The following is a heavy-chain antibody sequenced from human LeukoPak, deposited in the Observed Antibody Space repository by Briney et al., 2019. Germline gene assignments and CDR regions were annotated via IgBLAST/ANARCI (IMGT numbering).Heavy chain of an antibody. Sequence: NPGGSLRLSCAASGFTFSSYAMSWVRQAPGKGLEWVGRIKSKTDGGTTDYAAPVKGRFTISRDDSKNTLYLQMNSLKTEDTAVYYCTTDLRNYYDSSGYYYLDYWGQGTLVTVSS. CDR1: GFTFSSYA. CDR3: TTDLRNYYDSSGYYYLDY. J-gene: IGHJ4*02. D-gene: IGHD3-22*01. V-gene: IGHV3-15*01. CDR2: IKSKTDGGTT.